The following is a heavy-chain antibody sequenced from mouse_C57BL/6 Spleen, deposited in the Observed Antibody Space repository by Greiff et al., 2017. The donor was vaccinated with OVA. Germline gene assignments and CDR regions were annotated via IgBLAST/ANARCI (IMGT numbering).Heavy chain of an antibody. Sequence: EVMLVESEGGLVQPGSSMKLSCTASGFTFSDYYMAWVRQVPEKGLEWVANINYDGSSTYYLDSLKSRFIISRDNAKNILYLQMSSLKSEDTATYYCARDSPYSNYLDYWGQGTTLTVSS. CDR3: ARDSPYSNYLDY. CDR2: INYDGSST. J-gene: IGHJ2*01. V-gene: IGHV5-16*01. D-gene: IGHD2-5*01. CDR1: GFTFSDYY.